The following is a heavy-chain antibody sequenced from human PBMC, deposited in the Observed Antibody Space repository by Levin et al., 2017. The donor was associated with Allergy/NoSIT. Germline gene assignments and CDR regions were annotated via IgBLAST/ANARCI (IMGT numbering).Heavy chain of an antibody. CDR1: GFTFDDYA. J-gene: IGHJ4*02. CDR3: AKDPFLRGSYHPYYFDY. D-gene: IGHD1-26*01. CDR2: ISWNSGSI. Sequence: QPGGSLRLSCAASGFTFDDYAMHWVRQAPGKGLEWVSGISWNSGSIGYADSVKGRFTISRDNAKNSLYLQMNSLRAEDTALYYCAKDPFLRGSYHPYYFDYWGQGTLVTVSS. V-gene: IGHV3-9*01.